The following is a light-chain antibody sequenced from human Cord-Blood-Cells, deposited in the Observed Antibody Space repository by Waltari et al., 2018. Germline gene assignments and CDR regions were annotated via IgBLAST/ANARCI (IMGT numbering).Light chain of an antibody. CDR2: LGS. Sequence: IVMTKSPLSLPVTPGEPASISCRSSQSLLHSNGYNSLDWYLQKPGQSPQLLIYLGSNRASGVPDRFSGSGSGTDFTLKISRVEAEDVGVYYCMQALQTPLTFGGGTKVEIK. J-gene: IGKJ4*01. CDR3: MQALQTPLT. V-gene: IGKV2-28*01. CDR1: QSLLHSNGYNS.